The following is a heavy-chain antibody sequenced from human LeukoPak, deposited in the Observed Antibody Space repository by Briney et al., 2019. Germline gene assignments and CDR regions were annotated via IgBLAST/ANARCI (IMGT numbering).Heavy chain of an antibody. V-gene: IGHV3-66*01. CDR2: IYSGGST. Sequence: GGSLRLSCAASGFTVSSNYMSWVRQAPGKGLEWVSVIYSGGSTYYADSVKGRFTISRDNSKNTLYLQMNSLRAEDTAVYYCARDHYDSSGYFGYWGQGTLVTVSS. CDR1: GFTVSSNY. J-gene: IGHJ4*02. D-gene: IGHD3-22*01. CDR3: ARDHYDSSGYFGY.